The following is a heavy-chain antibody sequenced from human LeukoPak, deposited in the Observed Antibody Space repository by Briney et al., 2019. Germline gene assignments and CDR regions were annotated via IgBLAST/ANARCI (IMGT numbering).Heavy chain of an antibody. CDR1: GFTFSSYA. J-gene: IGHJ4*02. CDR3: ATTWNDYTNY. D-gene: IGHD4-4*01. V-gene: IGHV3-48*02. CDR2: ISSSSSTI. Sequence: AGGSLRLSCAASGFTFSSYAMSWVRQAPGKGLEWVSYISSSSSTIYYADSVKGRFTISRDNAKNSLYLQMNSLRDEDTAVYYCATTWNDYTNYWGQGTLVTVSS.